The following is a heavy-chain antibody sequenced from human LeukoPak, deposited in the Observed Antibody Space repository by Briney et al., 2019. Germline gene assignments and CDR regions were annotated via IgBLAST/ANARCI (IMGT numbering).Heavy chain of an antibody. V-gene: IGHV3-15*07. D-gene: IGHD2-15*01. Sequence: GGSLRLSCAASGFPFTNAWMNWFGQAPGRGLEWVGRIKSKTDGGTIDYAAPVKGRFTISRDDSKNTLYLQMNSLKAEDTAVYYCITRGVVAWGQGTLVTVSS. J-gene: IGHJ4*02. CDR3: ITRGVVA. CDR1: GFPFTNAW. CDR2: IKSKTDGGTI.